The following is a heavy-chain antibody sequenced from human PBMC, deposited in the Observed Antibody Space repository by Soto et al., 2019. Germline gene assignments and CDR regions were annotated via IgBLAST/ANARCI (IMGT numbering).Heavy chain of an antibody. CDR1: GFTFSSYA. Sequence: PGGSLRLSCAASGFTFSSYAMHWVRQAPGKGLEWVAVISYDGSNKYYADSVKGRFTISRDNSKNTLYLQMNSLRAEDTAVYYCAREVNIVATIWPEPTGYYYYGMDVWGQGTTVTVSS. D-gene: IGHD5-12*01. CDR2: ISYDGSNK. J-gene: IGHJ6*02. V-gene: IGHV3-30-3*01. CDR3: AREVNIVATIWPEPTGYYYYGMDV.